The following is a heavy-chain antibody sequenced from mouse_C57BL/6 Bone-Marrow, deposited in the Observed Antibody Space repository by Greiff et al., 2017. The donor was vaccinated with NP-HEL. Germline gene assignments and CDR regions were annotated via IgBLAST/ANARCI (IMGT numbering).Heavy chain of an antibody. CDR2: SRNKANDYTT. V-gene: IGHV7-1*01. Sequence: EVKLMESGGGLVQSGRSLRLSCATSGFTFSDFYMEWVRQAPGKGLEWIAASRNKANDYTTEYSASVKGRFIVSRDTSQSILYLQMNALRAEDTAIYYCARDADDGYYPFAYWGQGTLVTVSA. J-gene: IGHJ3*01. D-gene: IGHD2-3*01. CDR1: GFTFSDFY. CDR3: ARDADDGYYPFAY.